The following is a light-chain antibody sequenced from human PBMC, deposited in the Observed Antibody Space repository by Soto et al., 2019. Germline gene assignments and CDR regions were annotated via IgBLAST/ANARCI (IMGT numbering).Light chain of an antibody. J-gene: IGKJ4*02. Sequence: SASEESRVPVARRTSQDIGSFLAWYQQKPGKAPRLLIYDASTRQSGVPARFVGSESGTAYTLTISCLQSEESALSNCQQSGSSPRTVGGGTTVDIK. V-gene: IGKV1-8*01. CDR3: QQSGSSPRT. CDR2: DAS. CDR1: QDIGSF.